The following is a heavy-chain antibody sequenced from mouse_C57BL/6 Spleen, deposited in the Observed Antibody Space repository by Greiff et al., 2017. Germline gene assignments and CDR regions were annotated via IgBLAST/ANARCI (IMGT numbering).Heavy chain of an antibody. V-gene: IGHV6-3*01. J-gene: IGHJ2*01. CDR3: TGGGSSLDY. CDR2: IRLKSDNYAT. Sequence: DVQLQESGGGLVQPGGSMKLSCVASGFTFSNYWMNWVRQSPEKGLEWVAQIRLKSDNYATHYAESVKGRFTISRDDSKSSVYLQMNNLRAEDTGIYYCTGGGSSLDYWGQGTTLTVSS. D-gene: IGHD1-1*01. CDR1: GFTFSNYW.